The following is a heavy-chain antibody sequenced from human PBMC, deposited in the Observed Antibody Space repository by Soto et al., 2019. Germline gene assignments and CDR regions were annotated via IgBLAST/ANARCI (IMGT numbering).Heavy chain of an antibody. Sequence: EVQLFESGGGLVQPGGSLRLSCAASGLTFSSYAMTWVRQAPGKGLEWVSGISGSGGTKYYADSVKGRFTISRDNSKNTLFLQMNSLRAEDTAVYYCAKNDFGDYYYYMDVWGKGATVTVSS. V-gene: IGHV3-23*01. CDR2: ISGSGGTK. CDR1: GLTFSSYA. CDR3: AKNDFGDYYYYMDV. D-gene: IGHD4-17*01. J-gene: IGHJ6*03.